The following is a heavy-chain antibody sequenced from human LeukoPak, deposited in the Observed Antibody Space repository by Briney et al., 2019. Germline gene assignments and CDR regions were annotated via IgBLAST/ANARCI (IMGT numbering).Heavy chain of an antibody. Sequence: HPGGSLRLSCAASGFSFSSYWMHWVRQAPGKGLVWVSRINSDGSSTSYADSVKGRFTISRDNAKNTLYLQMNSLRAEDTAVYYCARVVKEYSGDDYRYYGMDVWGQGTTVIVSS. J-gene: IGHJ6*02. CDR1: GFSFSSYW. V-gene: IGHV3-74*01. CDR3: ARVVKEYSGDDYRYYGMDV. D-gene: IGHD5-12*01. CDR2: INSDGSST.